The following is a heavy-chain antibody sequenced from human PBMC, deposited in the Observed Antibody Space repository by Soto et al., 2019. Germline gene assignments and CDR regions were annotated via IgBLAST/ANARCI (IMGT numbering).Heavy chain of an antibody. CDR1: GFTFSSYG. CDR2: ISYDGSNK. CDR3: ACLVSRDGYNYLDY. V-gene: IGHV3-30*03. J-gene: IGHJ4*02. D-gene: IGHD3-9*01. Sequence: PGGSLRLSCAASGFTFSSYGMHWVRQAPGKGLEWVAVISYDGSNKYYADSVKGRFTISRDNSKNTLYLQMNSLRSEDTAVYYCACLVSRDGYNYLDYWGQGTLVTVSS.